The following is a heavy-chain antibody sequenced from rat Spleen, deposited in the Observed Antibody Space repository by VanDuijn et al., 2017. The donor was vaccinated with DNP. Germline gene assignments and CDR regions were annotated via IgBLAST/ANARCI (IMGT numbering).Heavy chain of an antibody. Sequence: EVQLVESGGGLVQPGRSLKLSCTASGFTFSDYYMAWVRQAPTKGLEWVAYISYDGGSTYYGDSVKGRFTISRDNAKSTLYLQMNSLRSEDMATYFCTRLMEPYWYFDFWGPGTMVTVSS. J-gene: IGHJ1*01. CDR1: GFTFSDYY. V-gene: IGHV5-22*01. CDR2: ISYDGGST. D-gene: IGHD4-2*01. CDR3: TRLMEPYWYFDF.